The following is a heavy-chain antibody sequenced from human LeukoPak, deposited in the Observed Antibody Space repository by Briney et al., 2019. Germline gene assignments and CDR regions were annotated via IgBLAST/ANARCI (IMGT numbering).Heavy chain of an antibody. D-gene: IGHD3-3*01. V-gene: IGHV4-39*07. Sequence: PSETLSLTCTVSGGSISSSSYYWGWIRQPPGKGLEWIGSIYYSGSTYYNPSLKSRVTISVDTSKNQFSLTLSSVTAADTAVYYCARAGGFLEWLFDPGYYSDYWGQGTLVTVSS. CDR2: IYYSGST. CDR3: ARAGGFLEWLFDPGYYSDY. CDR1: GGSISSSSYY. J-gene: IGHJ4*02.